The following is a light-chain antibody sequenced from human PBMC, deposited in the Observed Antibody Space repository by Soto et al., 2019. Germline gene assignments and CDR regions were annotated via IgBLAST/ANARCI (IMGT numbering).Light chain of an antibody. Sequence: EIVMTQSPATLSVSPGERATLSCWASQSVSINLAWYQQKPGQAPRLLIYGASTRATGIPARFSGSGSGTDFTLTISSLQSVDFPVYYCQQSNNWPPMYTFGQGTKLEIK. CDR3: QQSNNWPPMYT. CDR1: QSVSIN. CDR2: GAS. J-gene: IGKJ2*01. V-gene: IGKV3-15*01.